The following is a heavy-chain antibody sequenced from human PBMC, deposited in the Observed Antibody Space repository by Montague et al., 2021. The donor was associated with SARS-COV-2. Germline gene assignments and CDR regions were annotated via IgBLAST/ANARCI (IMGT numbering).Heavy chain of an antibody. CDR2: INGDSSAM. V-gene: IGHV3-48*03. D-gene: IGHD2-2*01. CDR1: GFTFSVYE. CDR3: ATAIPDADDS. J-gene: IGHJ5*02. Sequence: SLRLSCAASGFTFSVYEMHWVRQTPGKGLEWVSFINGDSSAMYYADSVMGRFTISRDNAENSLYLQMNSLRAEDTAVYYCATAIPDADDSWGQGTLVTVSS.